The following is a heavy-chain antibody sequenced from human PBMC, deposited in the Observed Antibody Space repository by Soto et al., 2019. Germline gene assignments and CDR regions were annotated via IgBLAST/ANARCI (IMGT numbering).Heavy chain of an antibody. CDR2: IYSGGAT. V-gene: IGHV3-53*01. CDR1: GFTVTNKY. J-gene: IGHJ2*01. CDR3: ARVDYGDYGWYFDL. Sequence: EVQLVESGGGLIQPGGSLRLSCAASGFTVTNKYKTWVRQAPGKGLEWVSLIYSGGATSYADSVKGRFTISRDNSKDILYLQMNSLRAEDTAVYYCARVDYGDYGWYFDLWGRGTLVTVSS. D-gene: IGHD4-17*01.